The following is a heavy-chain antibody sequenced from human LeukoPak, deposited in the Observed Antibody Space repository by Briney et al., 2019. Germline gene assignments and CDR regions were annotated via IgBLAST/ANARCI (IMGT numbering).Heavy chain of an antibody. D-gene: IGHD3-22*01. CDR1: GFTFSGSA. CDR3: TSLPDYYDSSGYPFDP. Sequence: GGSLRLSCAASGFTFSGSAMHWVRQASGKGLEWVGRIRSKANSYATAYAASVKGRFTISRDDPKNTAYLQMNSLKTEDTAVYYCTSLPDYYDSSGYPFDPWGQGTLVTVSS. V-gene: IGHV3-73*01. J-gene: IGHJ5*02. CDR2: IRSKANSYAT.